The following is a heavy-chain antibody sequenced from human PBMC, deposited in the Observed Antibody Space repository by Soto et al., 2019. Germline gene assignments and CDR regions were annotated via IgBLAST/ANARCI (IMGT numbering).Heavy chain of an antibody. CDR1: GFTFSIYS. CDR3: AKDVVVGATTGLGDYYYYYGMDV. CDR2: ISGSGGST. D-gene: IGHD1-26*01. J-gene: IGHJ6*02. V-gene: IGHV3-23*01. Sequence: QLLESGGGLVQPGGSLRLSCAASGFTFSIYSMNWVRQAPGKGLEWVSLISGSGGSTHYADSVEGRFTISRDNSKNTLYLQMNSLRAEDTAVYYCAKDVVVGATTGLGDYYYYYGMDVWGQGTTVTVSS.